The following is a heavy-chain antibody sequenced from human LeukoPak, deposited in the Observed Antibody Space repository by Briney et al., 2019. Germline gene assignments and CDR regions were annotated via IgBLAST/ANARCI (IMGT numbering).Heavy chain of an antibody. V-gene: IGHV6-1*01. Sequence: SQTLSLTCAISGDTVSTYTANWNWIRQSPSRGLEWLGRTYYRSKWYNDYAVSVKSRITINPDTSKNQFPLQLNSVTPEDTAVYYCARVSRGRDPTGEPTFYFDSWGQGTLVTVSS. CDR3: ARVSRGRDPTGEPTFYFDS. CDR2: TYYRSKWYN. J-gene: IGHJ4*02. CDR1: GDTVSTYTAN. D-gene: IGHD7-27*01.